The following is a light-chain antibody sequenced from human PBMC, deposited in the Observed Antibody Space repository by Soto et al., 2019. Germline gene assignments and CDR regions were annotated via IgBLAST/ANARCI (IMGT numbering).Light chain of an antibody. CDR1: QTVFRNF. CDR3: QHFGSSSYT. Sequence: EIVLTQSPGTLSLSPGQRATLSCGASQTVFRNFLAWYQQKPGQAPRLLIYGASNRATGITDRFSGSGSGTGFTLTISSVEPEDFAVYYCQHFGSSSYTFGQGTKLDIK. V-gene: IGKV3-20*01. J-gene: IGKJ2*01. CDR2: GAS.